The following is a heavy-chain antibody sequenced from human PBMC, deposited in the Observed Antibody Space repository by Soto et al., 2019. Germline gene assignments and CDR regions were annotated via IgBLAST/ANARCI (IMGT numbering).Heavy chain of an antibody. CDR1: GYTFTSYA. D-gene: IGHD2-15*01. CDR2: INAGNGNT. J-gene: IGHJ6*02. V-gene: IGHV1-3*01. Sequence: ASVTVSCKASGYTFTSYAMHWVRQAPGQRLEWMGWINAGNGNTKYSQKFQGRVTITRGTSASTAYMELSSLRSEDTAVYYCARAGGSYYDYGMDVWGHGTTVTVSS. CDR3: ARAGGSYYDYGMDV.